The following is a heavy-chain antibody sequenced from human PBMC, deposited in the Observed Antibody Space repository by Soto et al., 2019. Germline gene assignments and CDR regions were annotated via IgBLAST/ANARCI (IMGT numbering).Heavy chain of an antibody. CDR3: ARDMYSSSWHKADYYYYAVDV. CDR1: GFTFSKYG. CDR2: IWYDGSNK. V-gene: IGHV3-33*01. D-gene: IGHD6-13*01. Sequence: QVQVVESGGGVVQPGKSLRLSCAASGFTFSKYGLHWVRQAPGKGLEWVAYIWYDGSNKYYADSVKGRFTISRDNSKNTLYLQMNSLRGGDTAIYYCARDMYSSSWHKADYYYYAVDVWGSGTTVIVSS. J-gene: IGHJ6*04.